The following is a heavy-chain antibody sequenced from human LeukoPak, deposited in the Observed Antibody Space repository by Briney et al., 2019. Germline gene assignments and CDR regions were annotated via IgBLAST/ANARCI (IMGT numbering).Heavy chain of an antibody. CDR1: RGSLYKYY. V-gene: IGHV4-34*01. J-gene: IGHJ4*02. CDR2: INRSGNT. Sequence: PSETLSLTCGVSRGSLYKYYCAWIRQPPGEGLEGIGEINRSGNTNYNPSLKSRVTISVDMSKNEFSLKLSSGTAADTAVYYCARVTIAVADEYYFDYWGQGTLVTVSS. D-gene: IGHD6-19*01. CDR3: ARVTIAVADEYYFDY.